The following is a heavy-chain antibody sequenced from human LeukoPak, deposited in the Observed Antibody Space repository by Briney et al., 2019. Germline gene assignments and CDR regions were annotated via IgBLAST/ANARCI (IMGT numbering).Heavy chain of an antibody. J-gene: IGHJ3*02. CDR3: ARIDGYNPWGAFDI. Sequence: ASVKVSCKAYGYSFTSYDINWVRQATGQGLEWMGWMNPNSGNTGYAQKFQGRVTITRNTSISTAYMELRSLRSDDTAVYYCARIDGYNPWGAFDIWGQGTMVTVSS. CDR2: MNPNSGNT. D-gene: IGHD5-24*01. V-gene: IGHV1-8*03. CDR1: GYSFTSYD.